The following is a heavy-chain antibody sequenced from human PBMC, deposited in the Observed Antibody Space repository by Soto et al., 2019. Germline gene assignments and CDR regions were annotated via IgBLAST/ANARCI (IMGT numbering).Heavy chain of an antibody. V-gene: IGHV4-34*01. Sequence: QVQLQQWGAGLLKPSETLSLTCAVYGGSFSGYYWSWIRQPPGKGLEWIGEINHSGSTNYNPSLKSRVTISVDTSKNQFSLKLSSVTAADTAVYYCARSGYFYCFDYWGQGTLVTVSS. D-gene: IGHD3-22*01. J-gene: IGHJ4*02. CDR3: ARSGYFYCFDY. CDR1: GGSFSGYY. CDR2: INHSGST.